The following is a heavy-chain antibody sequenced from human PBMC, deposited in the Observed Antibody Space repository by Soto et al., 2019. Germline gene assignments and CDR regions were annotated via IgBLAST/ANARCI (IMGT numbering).Heavy chain of an antibody. Sequence: GGSLRLSCAASGFTFSRYWLSWVRQAPGKGLEWVANISYDGSNKFYVDSVKGRFTISRDNSKNTLYLHMNSLNTEDTAVYYCAKDVTVDIVNTPGYWGQGTLVNVSS. J-gene: IGHJ4*02. CDR2: ISYDGSNK. CDR3: AKDVTVDIVNTPGY. D-gene: IGHD5-12*01. V-gene: IGHV3-30*18. CDR1: GFTFSRYW.